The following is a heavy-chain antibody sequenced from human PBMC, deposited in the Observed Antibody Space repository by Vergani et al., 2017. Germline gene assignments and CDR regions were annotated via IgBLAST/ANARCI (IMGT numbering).Heavy chain of an antibody. CDR1: GFTFSSYW. Sequence: EVQLVESGGGLVQPGGSLRLSCAASGFTFSSYWMSWVRQAPGKGLEWVANIKQDGSEKYYVDSVKGRFTISRDNAKNSLYLQMNSLRAEDTAVYYCTTALTGIYTHDYRSGDDFEYWGQGTLVTVSS. J-gene: IGHJ4*02. D-gene: IGHD1-14*01. CDR2: IKQDGSEK. CDR3: TTALTGIYTHDYRSGDDFEY. V-gene: IGHV3-7*01.